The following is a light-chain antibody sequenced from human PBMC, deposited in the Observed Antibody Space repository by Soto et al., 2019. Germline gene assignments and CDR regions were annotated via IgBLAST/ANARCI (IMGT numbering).Light chain of an antibody. CDR2: DAS. Sequence: EIVLTPSPGTLSLSPGERATLSCRASQTVRNNYLAWYQQKPGQAPKLLIHDASSRATGIPDRFSGGGSGTDFILTISRLEPEDFAVYYCQQFSSYPLTFGGGTKVYIK. V-gene: IGKV3-20*01. CDR3: QQFSSYPLT. CDR1: QTVRNNY. J-gene: IGKJ4*01.